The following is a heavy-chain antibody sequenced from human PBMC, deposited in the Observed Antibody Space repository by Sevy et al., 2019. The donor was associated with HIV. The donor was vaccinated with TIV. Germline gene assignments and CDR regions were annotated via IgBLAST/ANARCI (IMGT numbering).Heavy chain of an antibody. Sequence: SETLSLTCTVSGGSISSSSYYWGWIRQPPGKGLEWIVTFLYTGSTYSNPSIKSRVTTSLDTSNNQFSLKLRSVTAADTAVYYCARQNSGVWQWTFDIWGQGTMVTVSS. J-gene: IGHJ3*02. CDR2: FLYTGST. D-gene: IGHD6-19*01. CDR1: GGSISSSSYY. V-gene: IGHV4-39*01. CDR3: ARQNSGVWQWTFDI.